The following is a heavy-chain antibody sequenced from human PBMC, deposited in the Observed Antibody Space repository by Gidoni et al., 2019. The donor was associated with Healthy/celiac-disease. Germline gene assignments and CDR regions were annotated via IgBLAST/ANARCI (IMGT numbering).Heavy chain of an antibody. CDR1: GFTFSSYW. Sequence: EVQLVESGGGLVQPGGSLRLSCAASGFTFSSYWMSWVRQAPGKGLEWVANIKQDGSEKYYVDSVKGRFTISRDNAKNSLYLQMNSLRAEDTAVYYCARDASNTAMVTVDYWGQGTLVTVSS. CDR3: ARDASNTAMVTVDY. D-gene: IGHD5-18*01. CDR2: IKQDGSEK. J-gene: IGHJ4*02. V-gene: IGHV3-7*01.